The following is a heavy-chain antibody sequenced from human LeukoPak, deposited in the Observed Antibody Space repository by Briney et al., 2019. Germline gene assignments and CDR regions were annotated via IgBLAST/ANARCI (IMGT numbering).Heavy chain of an antibody. CDR2: ISGSGGST. D-gene: IGHD6-19*01. J-gene: IGHJ4*02. Sequence: PGGSLRLSCAASGFTFSSYAMSWVRQAPGKGLEWVSAISGSGGSTYYADSVKGRFTISRDNSKNTLYLQMSGLRAEDTAVYYCAKGGSSGWPFDYWGQGTLVTVSS. CDR1: GFTFSSYA. CDR3: AKGGSSGWPFDY. V-gene: IGHV3-23*01.